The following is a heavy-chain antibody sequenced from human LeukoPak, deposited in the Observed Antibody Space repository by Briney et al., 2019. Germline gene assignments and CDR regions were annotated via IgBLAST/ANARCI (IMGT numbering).Heavy chain of an antibody. CDR1: GGSISGDIYY. CDR3: ARSRSGTRWSISIDY. D-gene: IGHD3-10*01. V-gene: IGHV4-39*01. J-gene: IGHJ4*02. Sequence: SETLSLTCIVSGGSISGDIYYWGWIRQPPGKGLEGIGSIYYSGSTYYSPSLKSRVTISVDTSKNQFSLRLSSVTATDTALYYCARSRSGTRWSISIDYWGQGTLVTVSS. CDR2: IYYSGST.